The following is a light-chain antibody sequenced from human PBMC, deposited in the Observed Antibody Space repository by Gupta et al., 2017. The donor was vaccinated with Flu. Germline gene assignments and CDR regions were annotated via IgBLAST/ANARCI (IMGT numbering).Light chain of an antibody. CDR3: CSYVGTSSVV. J-gene: IGLJ2*01. CDR1: SSDVGGYNF. CDR2: EVT. Sequence: SITISCTGTSSDVGGYNFVSWYQQQPGKVPKLLIYEVTKRPSGVSNRFSGSKSGNMASLTISGLQPEDEAEYYCCSYVGTSSVVFGGGTKLTVL. V-gene: IGLV2-23*02.